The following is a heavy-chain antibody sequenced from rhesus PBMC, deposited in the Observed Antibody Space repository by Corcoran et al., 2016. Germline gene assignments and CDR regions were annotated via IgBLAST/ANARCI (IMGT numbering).Heavy chain of an antibody. Sequence: QVQLQESGPGLVKPSETLSLTCAVSGYSISSGYYWGWIRQPPGKGLEYIGYISGSSGITYYNPSLKSRVTISKDTSKNQFSLKLSSVTAADTAVYYCARLRSGSSPDFWGQGVLVTVSS. CDR3: ARLRSGSSPDF. CDR1: GYSISSGYY. J-gene: IGHJ4*01. D-gene: IGHD6-25*01. CDR2: ISGSSGIT. V-gene: IGHV4-99*01.